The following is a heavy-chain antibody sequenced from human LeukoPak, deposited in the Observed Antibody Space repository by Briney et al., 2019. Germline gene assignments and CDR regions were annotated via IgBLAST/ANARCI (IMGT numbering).Heavy chain of an antibody. Sequence: GGSLRLSCAASGFTFNSYGMHWVRQAPGKGLEWVAVIWYDGSSKYYAASVKGRFTISRDNSKSTLYLQMNSLRAEDTAVYYCARSVDFWSGYQDYWGQGTLVTVSS. CDR3: ARSVDFWSGYQDY. D-gene: IGHD3-3*01. J-gene: IGHJ4*02. CDR2: IWYDGSSK. CDR1: GFTFNSYG. V-gene: IGHV3-33*01.